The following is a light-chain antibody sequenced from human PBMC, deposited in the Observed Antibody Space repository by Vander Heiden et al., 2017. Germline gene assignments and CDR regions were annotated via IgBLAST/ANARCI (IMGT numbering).Light chain of an antibody. V-gene: IGKV3-15*01. CDR2: GSS. CDR3: QQYNNWPPIT. CDR1: QSVSSI. Sequence: IVIPQSPATLSVSLGGRATLPCRPSQSVSSIFALYQRKRGYAPRLLLHGSSTRAAGCPARISGSESGTEFTLPISSLQSEDFAVYYCQQYNNWPPITFGQGTRLEIK. J-gene: IGKJ5*01.